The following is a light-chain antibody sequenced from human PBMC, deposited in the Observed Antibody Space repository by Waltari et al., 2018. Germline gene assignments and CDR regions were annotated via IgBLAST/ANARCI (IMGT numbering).Light chain of an antibody. CDR3: YSTDSSGLGV. CDR2: EDN. J-gene: IGLJ1*01. CDR1: ALPKKY. Sequence: SDELTQPPSVSVSPVQTPRITCSGDALPKKYAHWYQQKSGQAPVVVIYEDNKRPSEIPERFSGSSSGTMATLTISGAQVEDEADYYCYSTDSSGLGVFGTGTKVTVL. V-gene: IGLV3-10*01.